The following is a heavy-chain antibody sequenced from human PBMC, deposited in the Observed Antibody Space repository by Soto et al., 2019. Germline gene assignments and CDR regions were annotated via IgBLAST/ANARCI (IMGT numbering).Heavy chain of an antibody. CDR2: IFSSGST. CDR1: GGSINTFY. CDR3: AREGSYSAYNFAHGIQLWSFDF. V-gene: IGHV4-4*07. Sequence: SETLSLTCTVSGGSINTFYWSWVRQPAGKGLECIGRIFSSGSTSFNPSLESRVAMSVDTSKNHFSLNLSSVTAADMAVYYCAREGSYSAYNFAHGIQLWSFDFWGQGALVTVSS. J-gene: IGHJ4*02. D-gene: IGHD5-12*01.